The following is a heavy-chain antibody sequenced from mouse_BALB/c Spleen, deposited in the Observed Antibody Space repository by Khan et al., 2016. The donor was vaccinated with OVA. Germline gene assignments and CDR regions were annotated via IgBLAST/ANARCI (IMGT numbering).Heavy chain of an antibody. V-gene: IGHV5-6-3*01. CDR1: RFTISSYG. J-gene: IGHJ2*01. CDR2: IDSNGGST. CDR3: ARSAI. Sequence: EVELVESGGGIVQPGGSLKRPCAASRFTISSYGMSSVRQTPDKRLELVATIDSNGGSTEYSDSVKRRFTIPGDNAKNALYLQMRSLKSEDAAMYYCARSAIWGQGTTLTVSS. D-gene: IGHD2-12*01.